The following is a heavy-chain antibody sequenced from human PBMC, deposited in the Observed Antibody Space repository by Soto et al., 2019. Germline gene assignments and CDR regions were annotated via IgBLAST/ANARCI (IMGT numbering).Heavy chain of an antibody. V-gene: IGHV4-59*08. J-gene: IGHJ4*02. Sequence: PSETLSLTCNVSGASISSYYWSWIRQPPGKGLEWIGYIYYSGSTNYNPSLKSRVTISVDTSKNQFSLKLSSVTAADTAVYYCARRWGRTFDYWGQGTLVTVSS. D-gene: IGHD7-27*01. CDR3: ARRWGRTFDY. CDR1: GASISSYY. CDR2: IYYSGST.